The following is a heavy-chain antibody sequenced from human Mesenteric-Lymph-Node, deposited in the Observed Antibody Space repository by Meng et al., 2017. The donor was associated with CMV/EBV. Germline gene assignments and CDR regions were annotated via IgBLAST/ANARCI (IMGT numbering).Heavy chain of an antibody. CDR3: ARGSPYYDFDRGWFDP. Sequence: GESLKISCAASEFTFSSYAMHWVRQAPGKGLEWVAVISYHGSNKYYADSLKGRFTISRDNSKNTLYLQMNSLRAEDTAVYFCARGSPYYDFDRGWFDPWGQGILVTVSS. D-gene: IGHD3-3*01. CDR2: ISYHGSNK. CDR1: EFTFSSYA. V-gene: IGHV3-30*04. J-gene: IGHJ5*02.